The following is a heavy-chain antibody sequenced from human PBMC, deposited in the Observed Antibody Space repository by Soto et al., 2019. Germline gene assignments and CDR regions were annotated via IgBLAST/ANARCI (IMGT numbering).Heavy chain of an antibody. D-gene: IGHD5-18*01. J-gene: IGHJ6*02. CDR2: IWYDGSNK. Sequence: GGSLRLSCAASGFTFSSYGMHWVRQAPGKGLEWVAVIWYDGSNKYYADSVKGRFTISRDNSKNTLYLQMNSLRAEDTAVYYCAREAFSYGPSGHYYYYGMDVWGQGTTVTVSS. V-gene: IGHV3-33*01. CDR1: GFTFSSYG. CDR3: AREAFSYGPSGHYYYYGMDV.